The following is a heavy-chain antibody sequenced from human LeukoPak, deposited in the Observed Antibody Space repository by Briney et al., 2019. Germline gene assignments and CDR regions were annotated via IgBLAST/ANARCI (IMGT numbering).Heavy chain of an antibody. V-gene: IGHV3-20*04. J-gene: IGHJ4*02. Sequence: GGSLRLSCAASGFTFDDYGMSWVRQAPGKGLEWVSGINWNGGSTGYADSVRGRFTISRDNAKNSLYLQMNSLRAEDTAVYYCARDLGGYSSGWSYFDYWGQGTLVTFSS. CDR1: GFTFDDYG. D-gene: IGHD6-19*01. CDR2: INWNGGST. CDR3: ARDLGGYSSGWSYFDY.